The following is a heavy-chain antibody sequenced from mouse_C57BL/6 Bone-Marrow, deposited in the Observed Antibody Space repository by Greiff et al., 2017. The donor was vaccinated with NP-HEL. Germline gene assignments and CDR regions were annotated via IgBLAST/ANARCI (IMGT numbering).Heavy chain of an antibody. CDR2: INPGSGGT. D-gene: IGHD1-1*01. Sequence: VKLQESGAELVRPGTSVKVSCKASGYAFTNYLIEWVKQRPGQGLEWIGVINPGSGGTTYNEKFKGKATLTAYKSSSTAYMQLSSLTSEDSAVYFCARYGSSYDYYAMDYWGQGTSVTVSS. CDR3: ARYGSSYDYYAMDY. CDR1: GYAFTNYL. V-gene: IGHV1-54*01. J-gene: IGHJ4*01.